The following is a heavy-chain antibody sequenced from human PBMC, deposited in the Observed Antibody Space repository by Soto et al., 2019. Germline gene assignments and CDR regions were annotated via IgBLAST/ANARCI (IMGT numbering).Heavy chain of an antibody. CDR1: GGSISSYY. CDR2: IYYSGST. J-gene: IGHJ4*02. D-gene: IGHD4-17*01. Sequence: SETLSLTCTVSGGSISSYYWSWIRQPPGKGLEWIGYIYYSGSTNYNPSLKSRVTISVDTSKNQFSLKLSSVTAADMAVYYCARAYGYYFDYWGQGTLVPVSS. CDR3: ARAYGYYFDY. V-gene: IGHV4-59*01.